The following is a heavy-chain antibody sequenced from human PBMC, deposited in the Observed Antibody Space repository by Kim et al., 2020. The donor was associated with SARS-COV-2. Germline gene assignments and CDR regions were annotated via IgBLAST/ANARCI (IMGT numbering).Heavy chain of an antibody. D-gene: IGHD3-10*01. V-gene: IGHV3-30*04. CDR2: ISYDGSNK. J-gene: IGHJ4*02. Sequence: GGSLRLSCAASGFTFSSYAMHWVRQAPGKGLEWVAVISYDGSNKYYADSVKGRFTISRDNSKNTLYLQMNSLRAEDTAVYYCASSPLRDYYGSGGFDYWGQGTLVTVSS. CDR3: ASSPLRDYYGSGGFDY. CDR1: GFTFSSYA.